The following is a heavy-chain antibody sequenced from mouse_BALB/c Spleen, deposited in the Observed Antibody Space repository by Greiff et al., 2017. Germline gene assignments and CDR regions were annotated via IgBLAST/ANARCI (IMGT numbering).Heavy chain of an antibody. CDR2: ISDGGSYT. CDR1: GFTFSDYY. J-gene: IGHJ3*01. Sequence: EVQRVESGGGLVKPGGSLKLSCAASGFTFSDYYMYWVRQTPEKRLEWVATISDGGSYTYYPDTMERRFIISRDNTKKTLYLQMSSLRSEDTALYYCARHYYGSTWFAYWGQGTLVTVSA. V-gene: IGHV5-4*02. CDR3: ARHYYGSTWFAY. D-gene: IGHD1-1*01.